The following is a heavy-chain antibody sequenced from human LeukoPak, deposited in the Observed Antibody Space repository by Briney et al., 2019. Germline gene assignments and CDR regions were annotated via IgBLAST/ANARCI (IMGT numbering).Heavy chain of an antibody. J-gene: IGHJ5*02. CDR1: GFTFGDYG. CDR2: IRSNTYGGST. CDR3: ARVSRGGITASWFDP. Sequence: PGRSLRLSCEGYGFTFGDYGVGWFRQAPGKGLQWATSIRSNTYGGSTEYVPSVKGRFTISRDDSNSIAYLQMNSLKAEDTAIYYCARVSRGGITASWFDPWGQGTLVTVSS. D-gene: IGHD6-13*01. V-gene: IGHV3-49*03.